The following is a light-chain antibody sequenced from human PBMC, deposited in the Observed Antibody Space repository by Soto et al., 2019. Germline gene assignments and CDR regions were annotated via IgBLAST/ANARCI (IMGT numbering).Light chain of an antibody. CDR2: GAS. CDR1: QSVSNNY. V-gene: IGKV3-20*01. J-gene: IGKJ1*01. CDR3: QQYLTSPTWT. Sequence: EIVLTQSPGTLSLSPGEKATLSCRASQSVSNNYLAWYQQKPGQAPRLLIYGASSRATGIPDRFSGSGSGKDFTLTISRLEPEDFAIYYCQQYLTSPTWTFGQGTKVEI.